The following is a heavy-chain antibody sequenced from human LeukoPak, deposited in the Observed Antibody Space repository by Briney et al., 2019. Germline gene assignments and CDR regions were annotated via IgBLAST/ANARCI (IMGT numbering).Heavy chain of an antibody. D-gene: IGHD2-15*01. CDR1: GGSFSGYY. CDR3: AREVGYCSGGSCPQLDY. J-gene: IGHJ4*02. V-gene: IGHV4-34*01. CDR2: INHSGST. Sequence: SETLSLTCAVYGGSFSGYYWSWIRQPPGKGLEWIGEINHSGSTNYNPSLKSRVTISVDTSKNQFSLKLSSVTAADTAVYYCAREVGYCSGGSCPQLDYWGQGTLVTVSS.